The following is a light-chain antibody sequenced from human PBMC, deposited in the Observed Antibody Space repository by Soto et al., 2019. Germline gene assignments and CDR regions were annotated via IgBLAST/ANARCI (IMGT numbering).Light chain of an antibody. Sequence: QSVLTQPPSVSAAPGQKVTISCSGSSSNIGNNYVSWYQQLPGTAPKLLIYENNKRPSGIPDRFSGSKSGTSATLGITGLQTGDEADYYCGTWDSSLSAVVFGGWTKLTFL. CDR3: GTWDSSLSAVV. CDR2: ENN. CDR1: SSNIGNNY. J-gene: IGLJ2*01. V-gene: IGLV1-51*02.